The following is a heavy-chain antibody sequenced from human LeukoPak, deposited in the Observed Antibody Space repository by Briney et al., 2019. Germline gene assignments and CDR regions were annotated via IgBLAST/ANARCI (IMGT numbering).Heavy chain of an antibody. CDR2: ISSSSSYI. CDR3: AKAGGGIAVAGLHYYYYYMDV. D-gene: IGHD6-19*01. J-gene: IGHJ6*03. V-gene: IGHV3-21*01. Sequence: KSGGSLRLSCAASGFTFSSYSMNWVRQAPGKGLEWVSSISSSSSYIYYADSVKGRFTISRDNAKNSLYLQMNSLRAEDTAVYYCAKAGGGIAVAGLHYYYYYMDVWGKGTTVTISS. CDR1: GFTFSSYS.